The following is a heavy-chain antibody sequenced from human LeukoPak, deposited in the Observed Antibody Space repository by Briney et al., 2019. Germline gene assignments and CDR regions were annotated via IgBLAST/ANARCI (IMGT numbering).Heavy chain of an antibody. CDR3: ARQDGVLDGYNSDDWDYFDY. V-gene: IGHV4-39*01. J-gene: IGHJ4*02. D-gene: IGHD5-24*01. CDR2: VSFSETT. Sequence: SDTVTLPCAVSSGFMNDRRYSWPWIRQSPGKGVEWIGGVSFSETTYYNPSVPSRLTISMYTSTRQFSMDLREVTATDTAVYYCARQDGVLDGYNSDDWDYFDYWGQGTLVAVSS. CDR1: SGFMNDRRYS.